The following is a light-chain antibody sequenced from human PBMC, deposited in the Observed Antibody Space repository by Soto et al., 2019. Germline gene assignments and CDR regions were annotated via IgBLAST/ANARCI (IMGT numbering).Light chain of an antibody. CDR3: QVWDSSSDHVYV. Sequence: SYELTQPPSVSVAPGKTAGITCGGNNIGSKSVHWYQQKPGQAPVLVISYDSDRPSGIPERFSASNSGNTATLTISRVEAGDEADYYCQVWDSSSDHVYVFGNGTKLTVL. CDR2: YDS. J-gene: IGLJ1*01. CDR1: NIGSKS. V-gene: IGLV3-21*04.